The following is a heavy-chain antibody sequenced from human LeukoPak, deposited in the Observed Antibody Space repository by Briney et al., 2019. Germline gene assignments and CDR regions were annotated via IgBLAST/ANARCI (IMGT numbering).Heavy chain of an antibody. J-gene: IGHJ4*02. CDR1: GFTFTSYA. D-gene: IGHD3-10*01. Sequence: PGGSLRLSCAASGFTFTSYAMSWVRQAPGKGLEWVSAISGSVGSTYYAASVKGRFTISRHNSKNTLYLPINSLRAEDTALYYSAKERVSYGSFDYWGQGGLGTLS. CDR2: ISGSVGST. V-gene: IGHV3-23*01. CDR3: AKERVSYGSFDY.